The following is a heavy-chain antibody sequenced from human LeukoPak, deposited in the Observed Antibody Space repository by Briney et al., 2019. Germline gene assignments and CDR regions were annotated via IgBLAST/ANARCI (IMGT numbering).Heavy chain of an antibody. V-gene: IGHV3-30*02. D-gene: IGHD1-1*01. J-gene: IGHJ4*02. CDR2: IRYDGSNK. CDR3: AKESTHNGGGYFDY. Sequence: GGSLRLSCAASGFTFSSDGMHWVRQAPGKGLEWVAFIRYDGSNKYYADSVKGRFTISRDNSKNTLYLQMNSLRAENTAVYYCAKESTHNGGGYFDYWGQGTLVTVSS. CDR1: GFTFSSDG.